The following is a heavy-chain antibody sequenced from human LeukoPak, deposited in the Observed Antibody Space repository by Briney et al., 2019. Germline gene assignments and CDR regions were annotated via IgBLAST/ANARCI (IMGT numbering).Heavy chain of an antibody. CDR3: AKDLRAYYYDSSGPPA. D-gene: IGHD3-22*01. CDR2: ISGSGGST. V-gene: IGHV3-23*01. CDR1: GFTFSSYA. J-gene: IGHJ5*02. Sequence: GGSLRLSCAASGFTFSSYAMSWVRQAPGKGLEWVSAISGSGGSTYYADSVKGRFTISRDNSKNTLYLQMNSLRAEDTAVYYCAKDLRAYYYDSSGPPAWGQGTLVTVSS.